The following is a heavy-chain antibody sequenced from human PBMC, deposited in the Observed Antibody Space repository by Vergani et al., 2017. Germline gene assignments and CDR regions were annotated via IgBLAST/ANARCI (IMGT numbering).Heavy chain of an antibody. Sequence: QEQLVQSGAEVKKPGASVKVSCKASGYTFTGYYLHWVRQAPGQGLEWMGWINPNNGGTNYAQKFQGRVTVTRDTSISTAYMEVTSLRSDDTAVYYCARVNNPSWSGGRWDAFEIWCQGTVVIVSS. J-gene: IGHJ3*02. V-gene: IGHV1-2*02. CDR2: INPNNGGT. D-gene: IGHD4-23*01. CDR3: ARVNNPSWSGGRWDAFEI. CDR1: GYTFTGYY.